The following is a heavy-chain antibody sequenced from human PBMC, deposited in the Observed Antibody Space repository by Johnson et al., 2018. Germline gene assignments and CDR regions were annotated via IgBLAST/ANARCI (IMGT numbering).Heavy chain of an antibody. J-gene: IGHJ6*02. D-gene: IGHD1-14*01. Sequence: QVQLQQWGAGLLKPSETLSLTCAVYGGSFSGYYWSWIRQPPGKGLEWIGEINHSGSTNYNPSLKSRVPISVDTSKNQFSLKLSSVTAADTAVYYCARDDREDSYYYYYGMDVWGQGTTVTVSS. CDR3: ARDDREDSYYYYYGMDV. V-gene: IGHV4-34*01. CDR1: GGSFSGYY. CDR2: INHSGST.